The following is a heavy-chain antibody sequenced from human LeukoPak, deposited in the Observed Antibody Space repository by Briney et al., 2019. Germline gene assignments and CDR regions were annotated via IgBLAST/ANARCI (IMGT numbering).Heavy chain of an antibody. D-gene: IGHD3-16*01. CDR2: ISSTSSTV. J-gene: IGHJ4*02. Sequence: GGSLRLSCAASGFTLSTYSMNWVRQAPGKGLEWVSYISSTSSTVYYADSVKGRFTISRDNAKNSLYLQMNSLRAEDSAVYYCARDGQRGGYWGQGTLVTVSS. V-gene: IGHV3-48*01. CDR1: GFTLSTYS. CDR3: ARDGQRGGY.